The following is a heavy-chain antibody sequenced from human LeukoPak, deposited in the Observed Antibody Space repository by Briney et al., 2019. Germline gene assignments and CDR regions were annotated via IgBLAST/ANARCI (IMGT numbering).Heavy chain of an antibody. Sequence: SETLSLTCTVSGGSISSYYWSWIRQPPGKGLEWIGYIYYSGSTNYNPSLKSRVTISVDTSKNQFSLKLSSVTAADTAVYYCALGYCGGCYAAEYFQHWGQGTLVTVSS. CDR2: IYYSGST. V-gene: IGHV4-59*08. CDR1: GGSISSYY. J-gene: IGHJ1*01. CDR3: ALGYCGGCYAAEYFQH. D-gene: IGHD2-21*01.